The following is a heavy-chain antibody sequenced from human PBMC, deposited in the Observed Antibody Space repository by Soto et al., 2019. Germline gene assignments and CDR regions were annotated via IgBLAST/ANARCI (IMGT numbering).Heavy chain of an antibody. CDR2: IYSGGST. V-gene: IGHV3-66*01. CDR3: ARVGYYYYYMDV. CDR1: GFTVSSNY. Sequence: GGSLRLSCAASGFTVSSNYMSWVRQAPGKGLEWVSVIYSGGSTYYADSVKGRFTISRDNSKNTLYLQMNSLRAEDTAVYYCARVGYYYYYMDVWGKGTTVTVSS. D-gene: IGHD3-3*01. J-gene: IGHJ6*03.